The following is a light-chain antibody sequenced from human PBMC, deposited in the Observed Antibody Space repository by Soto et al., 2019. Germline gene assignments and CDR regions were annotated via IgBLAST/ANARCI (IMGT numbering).Light chain of an antibody. CDR1: RDISRS. CDR2: DAS. Sequence: DIPMTQSPSSLSASVGDRVTITCQASRDISRSLTWYHHRPGHAPKLLIYDASRLGAGVPSRFGGSGSGTHFTLTISSLQPEDLATYYCQHYQNLPRAFGQGTKLEIK. CDR3: QHYQNLPRA. V-gene: IGKV1-33*01. J-gene: IGKJ2*01.